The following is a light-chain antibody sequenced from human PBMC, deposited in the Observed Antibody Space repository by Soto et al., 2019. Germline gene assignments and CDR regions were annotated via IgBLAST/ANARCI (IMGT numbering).Light chain of an antibody. CDR2: EVT. CDR1: SSDVGIYNY. J-gene: IGLJ1*01. Sequence: QSALAQPASVSGSPGQSIAISCTGSSSDVGIYNYVSWYQQHPGKVPKLIIYEVTNRPSGVSNRFSGSKSGNTASLTISGLQAEDEADYYCRSYAGSSTYVFGTGTKVTVL. V-gene: IGLV2-14*01. CDR3: RSYAGSSTYV.